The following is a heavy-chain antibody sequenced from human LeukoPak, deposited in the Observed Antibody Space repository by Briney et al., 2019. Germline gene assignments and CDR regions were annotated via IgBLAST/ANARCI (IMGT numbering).Heavy chain of an antibody. J-gene: IGHJ4*02. D-gene: IGHD3-3*01. Sequence: GGSLRLSCAASGFTFSDYYMSWIRHAPGKGLEWVSYISSSGSTIYYADSVEGRFTSSRDHAKNSLYLQMNSLRAEDTAVYYCARGLRFLEWLRNSGDYWGQGTLVTVSS. CDR3: ARGLRFLEWLRNSGDY. CDR2: ISSSGSTI. CDR1: GFTFSDYY. V-gene: IGHV3-11*04.